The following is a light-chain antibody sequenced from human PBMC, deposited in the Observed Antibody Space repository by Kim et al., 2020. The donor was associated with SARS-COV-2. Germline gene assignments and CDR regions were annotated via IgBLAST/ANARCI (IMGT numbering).Light chain of an antibody. CDR2: KAS. CDR1: QSISSW. V-gene: IGKV1-5*03. J-gene: IGKJ1*01. Sequence: DIQMTQSPSTLPASVGDRVTITCRASQSISSWLAWYQQKPGKAPKLLIYKASSLDSGVPSRFSGSGSGTEFTLTISSLQPDDFATYYCQQYNSYWTFGQGTKVDIK. CDR3: QQYNSYWT.